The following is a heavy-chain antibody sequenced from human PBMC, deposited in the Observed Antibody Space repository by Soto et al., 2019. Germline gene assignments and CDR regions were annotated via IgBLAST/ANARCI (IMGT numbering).Heavy chain of an antibody. CDR2: ITATGVST. Sequence: GKGLDWVSSITATGVSTYYADSVKGRCTISRDNSKNTLYLQMNSLRAEDTVIYYFFFFQAEDGIRDVRSVSAFLLNRSSDL. CDR3: FFFQAEDGIRDVRSVSAFLLNRSSDL. V-gene: IGHV3-23*01. D-gene: IGHD3-10*02. J-gene: IGHJ2*01.